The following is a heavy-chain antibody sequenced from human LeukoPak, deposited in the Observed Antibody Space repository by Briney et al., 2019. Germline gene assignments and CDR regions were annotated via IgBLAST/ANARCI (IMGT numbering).Heavy chain of an antibody. J-gene: IGHJ4*02. CDR1: GFTFSSYG. D-gene: IGHD6-19*01. Sequence: GGSLRLSCAASGFTFSSYGMHWVRQAPGKGLEWVAVIHYDGSNKYYADSVKGRFTISRDNAKNTLYLQMNSLRAEDTAVYYCAKDASSGFTRYFDYWGQGTLVTVSS. CDR2: IHYDGSNK. V-gene: IGHV3-30*02. CDR3: AKDASSGFTRYFDY.